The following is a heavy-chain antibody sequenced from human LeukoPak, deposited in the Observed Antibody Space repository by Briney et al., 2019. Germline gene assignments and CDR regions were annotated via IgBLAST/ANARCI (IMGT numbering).Heavy chain of an antibody. CDR1: GYTYTNHG. CDR2: ISAYNRDT. J-gene: IGHJ4*02. V-gene: IGHV1-18*04. Sequence: VASVTVSCKASGYTYTNHGITWVRQAPGQGLEGMGWISAYNRDTKYAQNFQGRVTFITESSTNTAYMELRSLRSDDTAVYYCARDPSNTSGWSPYFDYWGQGTLVTVSA. D-gene: IGHD6-13*01. CDR3: ARDPSNTSGWSPYFDY.